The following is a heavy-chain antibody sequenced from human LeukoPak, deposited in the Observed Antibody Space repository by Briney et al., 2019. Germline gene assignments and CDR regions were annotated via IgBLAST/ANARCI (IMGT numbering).Heavy chain of an antibody. CDR1: GYTFTGYY. V-gene: IGHV1-2*02. D-gene: IGHD7-27*01. CDR3: AREETNWGDAFDT. Sequence: ASVKVSCKASGYTFTGYYMHWVRQAPGQGLEWMGWINPNSGGTSYAQKFQGRVTMTRDTSISTAYMELSRLKSDDTAVYFCAREETNWGDAFDTWGQGTMVTVSS. CDR2: INPNSGGT. J-gene: IGHJ3*02.